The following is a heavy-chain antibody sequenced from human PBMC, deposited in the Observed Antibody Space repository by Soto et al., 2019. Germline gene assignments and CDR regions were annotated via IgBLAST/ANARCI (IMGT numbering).Heavy chain of an antibody. CDR1: GFTFSSYS. J-gene: IGHJ6*02. Sequence: EVQLVESGGGLVKPGGSPRLSCAASGFTFSSYSINWVRQAPGKGLEWVSSISSSSSYIYYTDSVKGRFTISRDNAKNSLYLQMNSLRVEDTAVYYCARGGFGDSLYYGMDVWGQGTTVTVSS. CDR2: ISSSSSYI. V-gene: IGHV3-21*01. CDR3: ARGGFGDSLYYGMDV. D-gene: IGHD2-21*02.